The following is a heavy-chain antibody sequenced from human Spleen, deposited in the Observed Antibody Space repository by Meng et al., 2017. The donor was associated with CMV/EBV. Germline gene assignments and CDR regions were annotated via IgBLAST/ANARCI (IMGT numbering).Heavy chain of an antibody. D-gene: IGHD3-22*01. CDR2: IYWDDDK. CDR3: ARSPYYHDSSGFSGDFDY. J-gene: IGHJ4*02. V-gene: IGHV2-5*02. CDR1: SLSTSVVV. Sequence: SLSTSVVVWDCIRQPPGTAPQWLALIYWDDDKRYSPSLESRLTITKDTSKNRVVLTMTNMDPADTGTYFCARSPYYHDSSGFSGDFDYWGQGTLSPSPQ.